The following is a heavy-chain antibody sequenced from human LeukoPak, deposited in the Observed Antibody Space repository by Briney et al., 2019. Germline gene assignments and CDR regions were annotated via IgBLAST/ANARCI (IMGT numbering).Heavy chain of an antibody. CDR3: ATETNGRHYDY. J-gene: IGHJ4*02. V-gene: IGHV3-21*06. CDR2: ISSSSSYI. CDR1: GFTFSSYS. Sequence: PGGSLRLSCAASGFTFSSYSMNWVRRAPGKGREWVSSISSSSSYIYYADSVKGRFTISRDNANNFLYLQMNSLRAEDTAVYYCATETNGRHYDYWGQGTLLTASS. D-gene: IGHD1-14*01.